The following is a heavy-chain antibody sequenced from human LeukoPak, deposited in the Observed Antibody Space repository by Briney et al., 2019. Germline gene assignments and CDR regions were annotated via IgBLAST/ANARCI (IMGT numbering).Heavy chain of an antibody. J-gene: IGHJ6*02. CDR3: AGWRAPYYYYGMDV. CDR2: IYYSGST. D-gene: IGHD3-3*01. CDR1: GGSISSYY. Sequence: PSETLSLTRTVSGGSISSYYWSWIRQPPGKGLEWIGYIYYSGSTNYNPSLKSRVTISVDTSRNQFSLKLSSVTAADTAVYYCAGWRAPYYYYGMDVWGQGTTVTVSS. V-gene: IGHV4-59*01.